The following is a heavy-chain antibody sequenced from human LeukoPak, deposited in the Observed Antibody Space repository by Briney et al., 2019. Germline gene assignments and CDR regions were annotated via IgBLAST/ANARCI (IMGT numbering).Heavy chain of an antibody. Sequence: GASVKVSCKASGSTFTGHHLHWVRQAPGQGLEWMGWINPDSGGTRYKQKFQGRVTMTRDTSTSTAYMELSRLGSDDTTVYFCARHTSTYLDQWGQGALVTVSS. J-gene: IGHJ4*02. D-gene: IGHD2-2*01. V-gene: IGHV1-2*02. CDR2: INPDSGGT. CDR3: ARHTSTYLDQ. CDR1: GSTFTGHH.